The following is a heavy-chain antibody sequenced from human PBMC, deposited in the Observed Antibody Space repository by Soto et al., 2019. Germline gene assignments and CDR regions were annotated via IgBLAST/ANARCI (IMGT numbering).Heavy chain of an antibody. CDR3: ARVRGEVLWFGELFFDY. V-gene: IGHV1-69*01. CDR1: GGTFSSYA. CDR2: IIPIFGTA. D-gene: IGHD3-10*01. J-gene: IGHJ4*02. Sequence: QVPLVQSGAEVKKPGSSVKVSCKASGGTFSSYAISWVRQAPGQGLEWMGGIIPIFGTANYAQKFQGRVTITADESTSTAYMELSSLRSEDTAVYYCARVRGEVLWFGELFFDYWGQGTLVTVSS.